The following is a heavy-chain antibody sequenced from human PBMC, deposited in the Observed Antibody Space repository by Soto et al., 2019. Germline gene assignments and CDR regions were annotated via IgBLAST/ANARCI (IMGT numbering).Heavy chain of an antibody. D-gene: IGHD6-13*01. CDR3: ARDLYGSSWHRGFDY. J-gene: IGHJ4*02. Sequence: ASVKVSCKASGGTFSSYAISWVRQAPGQGLEWMGGIIPIFGTANYAQKFQGRVTITADESTSTAYMELSSLRSEDTAVYYCARDLYGSSWHRGFDYWGQGTLVTVSS. CDR2: IIPIFGTA. V-gene: IGHV1-69*13. CDR1: GGTFSSYA.